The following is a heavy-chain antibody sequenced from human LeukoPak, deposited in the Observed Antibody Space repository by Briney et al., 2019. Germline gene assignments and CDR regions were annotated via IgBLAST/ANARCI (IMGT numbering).Heavy chain of an antibody. D-gene: IGHD3-10*01. CDR2: INHSGST. J-gene: IGHJ6*03. Sequence: PSETLSLTCAVYVGSFSGYYWSWIRQPPGKGLEWIGEINHSGSTNYNSSLKSRVTISVDTSKNQFSLKLSSVTAADTAVYYCTRGYYGSGSHCCHMDVWGKGTTITVS. V-gene: IGHV4-34*01. CDR3: TRGYYGSGSHCCHMDV. CDR1: VGSFSGYY.